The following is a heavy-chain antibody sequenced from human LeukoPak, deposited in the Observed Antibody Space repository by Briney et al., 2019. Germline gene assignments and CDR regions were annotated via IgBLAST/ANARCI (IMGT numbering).Heavy chain of an antibody. CDR1: GFTFSNYT. CDR3: ARRGESASYGDYRFDY. CDR2: ISGSSGLT. J-gene: IGHJ4*02. Sequence: GGSLRLSCAASGFTFSNYTMSWVRQAPGRGLEWVSAISGSSGLTYYADSVKGRFTISRDNSKNTLFLQMNSLRAEDTAVYYCARRGESASYGDYRFDYWGQGTLVTVSS. D-gene: IGHD4-17*01. V-gene: IGHV3-23*01.